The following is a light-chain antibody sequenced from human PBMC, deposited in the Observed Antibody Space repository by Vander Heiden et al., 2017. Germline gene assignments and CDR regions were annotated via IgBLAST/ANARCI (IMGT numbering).Light chain of an antibody. Sequence: EIVLTQSPATLSLSPGERATLSCRASQSLNSYLAWYQQKPGQPPRLPIYPASNRATGIPARFTGSGSGADFTLTISSLEPEESAVYYCQQRSNWPPESAFGQGTKLEIK. V-gene: IGKV3-11*01. CDR3: QQRSNWPPESA. CDR1: QSLNSY. CDR2: PAS. J-gene: IGKJ2*01.